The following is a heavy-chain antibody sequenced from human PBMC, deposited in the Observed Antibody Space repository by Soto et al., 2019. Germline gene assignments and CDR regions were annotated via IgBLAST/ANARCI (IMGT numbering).Heavy chain of an antibody. CDR1: GYTFTRYG. D-gene: IGHD3-22*01. CDR3: ARGRDYYDSRAIGY. CDR2: ISAFNGNT. Sequence: QVPLVQSGAEVKKPGASVKVSCKASGYTFTRYGINWVRQAPGRGLEWMGWISAFNGNTNYAQKLQGRVTMTTDTSTSTAYMELRSLRSDDTAVYYCARGRDYYDSRAIGYWGQGTLVTVSS. V-gene: IGHV1-18*01. J-gene: IGHJ4*02.